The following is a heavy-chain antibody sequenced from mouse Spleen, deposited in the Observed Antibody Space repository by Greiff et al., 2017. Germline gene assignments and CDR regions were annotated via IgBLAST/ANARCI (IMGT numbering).Heavy chain of an antibody. CDR3: ARRDGFMDY. Sequence: EVQVVESGGGLVQPGGSLKLSCAASGFTFSSYTMSWVRQTPEKRLEWVAYISNGGGSTYYPDTVKGRFTISRDNAKNTLYLQMSSLKSEDTAMYYCARRDGFMDYWGQGTSVTVSS. D-gene: IGHD2-3*01. CDR2: ISNGGGST. J-gene: IGHJ4*01. V-gene: IGHV5-12-2*01. CDR1: GFTFSSYT.